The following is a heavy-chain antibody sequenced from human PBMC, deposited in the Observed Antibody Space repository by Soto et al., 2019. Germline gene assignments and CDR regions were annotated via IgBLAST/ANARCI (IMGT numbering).Heavy chain of an antibody. CDR3: ARAVSYSVGARLDN. V-gene: IGHV1-18*01. CDR2: ISSYSDT. CDR1: GYTFNSHG. Sequence: QVQLVQSGGEVKKPGASVKVSCKASGYTFNSHGITWVREAPGQGLEWMGYISSYSDTSYAQELQGRVTMTTDTSTSKAYMELRSLRSDDTAMYYCARAVSYSVGARLDNWGQGTLVTVSS. J-gene: IGHJ4*02. D-gene: IGHD1-26*01.